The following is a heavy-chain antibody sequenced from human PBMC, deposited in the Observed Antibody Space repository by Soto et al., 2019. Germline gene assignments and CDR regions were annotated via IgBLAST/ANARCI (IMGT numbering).Heavy chain of an antibody. CDR3: ARVRCSSTSCYTHYYYYGMDV. J-gene: IGHJ6*02. Sequence: ASVKVSCKASGGTLSSYAISWVRQAPGQGLEWMGGIIPIFGTANYAQKFQGRVTITADESTSTAYMELSSLRSEDTAVYYCARVRCSSTSCYTHYYYYGMDVWGQGTTVTVSS. V-gene: IGHV1-69*13. D-gene: IGHD2-2*02. CDR2: IIPIFGTA. CDR1: GGTLSSYA.